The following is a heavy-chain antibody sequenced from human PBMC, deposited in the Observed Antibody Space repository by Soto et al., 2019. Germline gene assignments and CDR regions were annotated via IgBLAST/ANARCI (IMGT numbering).Heavy chain of an antibody. Sequence: ASVKGSCQASGSTFPSYVMHWVRQAPEQGLEWMGWMNPNSGNTGYAQKFQGRVTMTRNTSISTAYMELSSLRSEDTAVYYCARVLSWASYYDSWSGYYNYYYYGMDVCGQGTTVTVSS. D-gene: IGHD3-3*01. V-gene: IGHV1-8*02. CDR3: ARVLSWASYYDSWSGYYNYYYYGMDV. J-gene: IGHJ6*02. CDR2: MNPNSGNT. CDR1: GSTFPSYV.